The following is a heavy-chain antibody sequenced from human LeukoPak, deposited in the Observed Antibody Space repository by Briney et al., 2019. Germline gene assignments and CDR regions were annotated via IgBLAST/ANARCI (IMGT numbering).Heavy chain of an antibody. CDR1: GGSFSGYY. CDR2: INHSGST. J-gene: IGHJ5*02. V-gene: IGHV4-34*01. CDR3: ASTAVQNNWFDP. Sequence: KSSETLSLTCAVYGGSFSGYYWSWIRQPPGKGLEWIGEINHSGSTNYNPSLKSRVTISVDTSKNQFSLKLSSVTAADTAVYYCASTAVQNNWFDPWGQGTLVTVSS.